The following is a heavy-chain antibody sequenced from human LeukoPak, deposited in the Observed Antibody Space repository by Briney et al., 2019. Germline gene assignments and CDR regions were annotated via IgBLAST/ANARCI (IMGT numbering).Heavy chain of an antibody. Sequence: ASVKVSCKASGYTFTGYYMHWVRQAPGQGLEWMGWINPNSGGTNYAQKFQGRVTMTRDTSISTAYMELSRLRSDDTAVYYCARGTTVTRYWYFDLWGRGTLVTVSS. J-gene: IGHJ2*01. CDR3: ARGTTVTRYWYFDL. V-gene: IGHV1-2*02. CDR1: GYTFTGYY. D-gene: IGHD4-17*01. CDR2: INPNSGGT.